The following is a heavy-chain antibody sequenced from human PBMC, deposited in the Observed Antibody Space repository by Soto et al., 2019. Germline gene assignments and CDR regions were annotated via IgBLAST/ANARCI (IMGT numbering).Heavy chain of an antibody. V-gene: IGHV4-34*01. D-gene: IGHD2-21*01. CDR3: ARGGISHWAYFYFMDF. J-gene: IGHJ6*03. CDR1: GGSLSDYF. CDR2: INHLGSI. Sequence: SETLSLTCVVSGGSLSDYFWSWIRQPPGMALEWIGEINHLGSINYNPSLKSRVTMSVDTSKNQFSLTLNSVTAADTATYYCARGGISHWAYFYFMDFRDGGTTVTVSS.